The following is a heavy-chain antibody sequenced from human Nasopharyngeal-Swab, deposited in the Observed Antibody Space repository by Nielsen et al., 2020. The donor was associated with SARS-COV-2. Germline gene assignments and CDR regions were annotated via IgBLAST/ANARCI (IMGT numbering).Heavy chain of an antibody. Sequence: GESLKISCAASGFTFSRFGMGWVRQAPGKGLEWVSAISASGVTTYYADPVKGRFTISRDNSKSTLYLQMNSLRAEDTAAYYCAKDLKSNFLNYMDVWGKGTTVSVSS. CDR2: ISASGVTT. D-gene: IGHD4-11*01. CDR1: GFTFSRFG. CDR3: AKDLKSNFLNYMDV. V-gene: IGHV3-23*01. J-gene: IGHJ6*03.